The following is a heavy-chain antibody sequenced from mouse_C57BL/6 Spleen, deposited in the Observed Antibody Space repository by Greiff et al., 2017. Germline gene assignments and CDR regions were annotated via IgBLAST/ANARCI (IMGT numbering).Heavy chain of an antibody. CDR1: GFTFTDYY. Sequence: EVQGVESGGGLVQPGGSLSLSCAASGFTFTDYYMSWVRQPPGKALEWLGFIRNKANGYTTEYSASVKGRFTISRDNSQSILYLQMNALRAEDSATYYCARYDGPEGYYFDDWGQGTTLTVSS. D-gene: IGHD2-3*01. V-gene: IGHV7-3*01. CDR3: ARYDGPEGYYFDD. CDR2: IRNKANGYTT. J-gene: IGHJ2*01.